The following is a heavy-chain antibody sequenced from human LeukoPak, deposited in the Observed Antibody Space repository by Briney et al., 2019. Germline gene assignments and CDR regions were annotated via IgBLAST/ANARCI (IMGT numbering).Heavy chain of an antibody. D-gene: IGHD2-2*01. CDR3: ARTYRNIVVIPAAIVQTVIYWYFDL. CDR2: IYHSGST. V-gene: IGHV4-30-2*01. CDR1: GGSISSGGYS. Sequence: PSQTLSLTCAVSGGSISSGGYSSSWIRQPPGKGLEWIGYIYHSGSTYYNPSLKSRVTISVDRSKNQFSLKLSSVTAADTAVYYCARTYRNIVVIPAAIVQTVIYWYFDLWGRGTLVTVSS. J-gene: IGHJ2*01.